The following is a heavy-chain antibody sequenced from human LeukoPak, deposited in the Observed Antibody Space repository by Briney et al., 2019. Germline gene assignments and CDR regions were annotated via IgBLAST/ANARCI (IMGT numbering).Heavy chain of an antibody. Sequence: GGSLRLSCVDSGFTFSSYWMSWVRQAPGKGLEWVANIKQDGSEKYYVDSVKGRFTISRDNAKNSLYLQMNSLRAEDTAVYYCARAGGGVFDYWGQGTPVTVSS. CDR1: GFTFSSYW. CDR3: ARAGGGVFDY. J-gene: IGHJ4*02. CDR2: IKQDGSEK. V-gene: IGHV3-7*03. D-gene: IGHD3-16*01.